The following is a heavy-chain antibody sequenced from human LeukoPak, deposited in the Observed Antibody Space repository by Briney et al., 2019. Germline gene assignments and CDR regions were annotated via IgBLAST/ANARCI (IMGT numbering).Heavy chain of an antibody. J-gene: IGHJ4*02. D-gene: IGHD3-22*01. V-gene: IGHV3-23*01. CDR1: GFTFSNYD. Sequence: GGSLRLSCAASGFTFSNYDMSWVRQAPGKGLEWVSAISGSGGSTYYADSVKGRFTISRDNSKNTLYLQMNSLRAEDTAVYYCAKRVYDSSGYYWDYWGQGTLVTVSS. CDR3: AKRVYDSSGYYWDY. CDR2: ISGSGGST.